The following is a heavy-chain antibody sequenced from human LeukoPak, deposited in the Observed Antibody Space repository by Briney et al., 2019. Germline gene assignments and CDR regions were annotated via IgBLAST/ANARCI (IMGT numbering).Heavy chain of an antibody. CDR2: ISPNSGGT. D-gene: IGHD4-23*01. CDR3: ARAATVVTPLRYFDC. V-gene: IGHV1-2*02. J-gene: IGHJ4*02. Sequence: GASVKVSCKASGFTFTGYYMHWVRQAPGQGLEWMGWISPNSGGTNYAQKFQGRVTMTRDTSISTAYMELSRLRSDDTAVYYCARAATVVTPLRYFDCWGQGTLVTVSS. CDR1: GFTFTGYY.